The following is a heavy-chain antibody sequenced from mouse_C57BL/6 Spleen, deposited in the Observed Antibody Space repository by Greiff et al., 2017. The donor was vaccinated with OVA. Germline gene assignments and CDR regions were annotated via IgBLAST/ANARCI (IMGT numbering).Heavy chain of an antibody. CDR3: AKKEGNYDYDDGYAMDY. J-gene: IGHJ4*01. V-gene: IGHV2-3*01. D-gene: IGHD2-4*01. CDR1: GFSLTSYG. CDR2: IWGDGST. Sequence: VKLMESGPGLVAPSQSLSITCTVSGFSLTSYGVSWVRQPPGKGLEWLGVIWGDGSTNYHSALISRLSISKDNSKSQGFLKLNSLQTDDTATYYCAKKEGNYDYDDGYAMDYWGQGTSVTVSS.